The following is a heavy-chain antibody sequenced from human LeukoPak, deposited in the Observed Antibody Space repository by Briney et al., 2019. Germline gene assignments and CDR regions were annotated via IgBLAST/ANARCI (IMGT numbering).Heavy chain of an antibody. J-gene: IGHJ6*03. CDR2: ISSSGSTI. Sequence: GGSLRLSCAASGFTFSSYEMNWVRQAPGKGLEWVSYISSSGSTIYYADSVKGRFTISRDNSKNTMYLQMNSLRVEDTAVYYCAKDRYYYDSRGMDVWGKGTTVTVSS. D-gene: IGHD3-22*01. CDR3: AKDRYYYDSRGMDV. CDR1: GFTFSSYE. V-gene: IGHV3-48*03.